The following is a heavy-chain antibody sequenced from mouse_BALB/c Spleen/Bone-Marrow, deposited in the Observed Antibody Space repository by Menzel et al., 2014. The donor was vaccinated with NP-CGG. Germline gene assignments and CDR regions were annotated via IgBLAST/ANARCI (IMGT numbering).Heavy chain of an antibody. D-gene: IGHD1-1*01. CDR1: GYVFTDYW. V-gene: IGHV1-80*01. CDR3: ARFATGSFAY. Sequence: VQLQQSGAGLVRPGSSVKISCKASGYVFTDYWMNWLRQRPGQGLEWIGQIFPVNADTNYKANFKDKVTLTADKSSTTAYMQLNSLTSEDSAVYFCARFATGSFAYWGQGTLVTVSA. J-gene: IGHJ3*01. CDR2: IFPVNADT.